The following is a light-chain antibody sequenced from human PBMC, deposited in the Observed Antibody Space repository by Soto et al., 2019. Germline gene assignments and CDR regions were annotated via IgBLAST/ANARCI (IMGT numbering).Light chain of an antibody. Sequence: QSVLTQPPSASGTPGQRVTISCSGSSSNNGSNTVNWYQQLPGTAPKLLIYSNNQRPSGVPDRFSGSKSGTSASLAISGLQSEDEADYYCAAWDDSLNGVFGGGTKVTVL. CDR1: SSNNGSNT. J-gene: IGLJ3*02. CDR2: SNN. V-gene: IGLV1-44*01. CDR3: AAWDDSLNGV.